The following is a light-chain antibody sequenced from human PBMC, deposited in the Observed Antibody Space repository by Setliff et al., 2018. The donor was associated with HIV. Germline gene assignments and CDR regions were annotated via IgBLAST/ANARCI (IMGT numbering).Light chain of an antibody. CDR2: EVR. CDR1: SSDVGGYNY. Sequence: QSALTQPASVSGSPGQSITISCTGTSSDVGGYNYVSWYQQHPGKAPKLIIYEVRNRPSGVSNRFSGSKSGNTASLTISRLQAEDEADYYCSSYASTNTLPFGTGTKVTVL. V-gene: IGLV2-14*01. CDR3: SSYASTNTLP. J-gene: IGLJ1*01.